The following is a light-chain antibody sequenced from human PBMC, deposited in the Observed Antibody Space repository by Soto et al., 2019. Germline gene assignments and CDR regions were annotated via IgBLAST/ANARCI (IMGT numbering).Light chain of an antibody. CDR3: QQYNRPTWT. J-gene: IGKJ1*01. Sequence: DIQRTQSPSTLSASVGERVTITCRASQSIRTWLAWYQQKPGKAPKVLISKASTLQSGIPSRFSGSGSGTEFTLTISSLQPDDFATYYCQQYNRPTWTFGQGTKADIK. CDR2: KAS. V-gene: IGKV1-5*03. CDR1: QSIRTW.